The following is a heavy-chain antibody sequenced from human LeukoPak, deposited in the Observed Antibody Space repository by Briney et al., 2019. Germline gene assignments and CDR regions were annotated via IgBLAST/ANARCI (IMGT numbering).Heavy chain of an antibody. CDR2: ISHSGST. D-gene: IGHD3-3*01. J-gene: IGHJ4*02. CDR1: GGSFSGYY. V-gene: IGHV4-34*01. CDR3: ARGNFFWSGYSDY. Sequence: SETLSLTCAVYGGSFSGYYWSWIRQPPGKGLEWIGEISHSGSTNYNPSLKSRVTISVDTSKNQFSLKLSSVTAADTAVYYCARGNFFWSGYSDYWGQGTLVTVSS.